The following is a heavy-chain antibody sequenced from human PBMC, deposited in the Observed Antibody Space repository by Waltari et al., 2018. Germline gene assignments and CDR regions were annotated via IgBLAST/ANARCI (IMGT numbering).Heavy chain of an antibody. J-gene: IGHJ4*02. CDR3: ARGTRIAAFDY. CDR1: GGSFSGYY. CDR2: INHSGST. Sequence: QVQLQQWGAGLLKPSETLSLTCAVYGGSFSGYYWSWIRQPPGKGLEWIGEINHSGSTNSNPSLKSRVTISVDTSKNQFSLKLSSVTAADTAVYYCARGTRIAAFDYWGQGTLVTVSS. V-gene: IGHV4-34*01. D-gene: IGHD6-25*01.